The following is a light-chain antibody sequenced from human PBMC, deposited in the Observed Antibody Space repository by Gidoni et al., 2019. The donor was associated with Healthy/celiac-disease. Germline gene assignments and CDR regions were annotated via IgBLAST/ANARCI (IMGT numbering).Light chain of an antibody. CDR3: QQYNNWPPLT. V-gene: IGKV3-15*01. CDR2: VAS. Sequence: EIVMTQSPAPLSVSPGERATLSCRASQRVSSNLAWYRQKPGQAPRLLIYVASTRATGIPARFSGSGSGTEFTLTISSLQSEDFAVYYCQQYNNWPPLTFGGGTKVEIK. CDR1: QRVSSN. J-gene: IGKJ4*01.